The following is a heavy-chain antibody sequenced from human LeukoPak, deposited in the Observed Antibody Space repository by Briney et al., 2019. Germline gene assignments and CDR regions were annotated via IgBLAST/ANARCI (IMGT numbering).Heavy chain of an antibody. CDR2: ISSRGSAI. D-gene: IGHD7-27*01. Sequence: GGSLRLSCAASGFTFSDYYMNWIRQAPGKGLEWVSYISSRGSAIYYADSVKGRFTISRDNAKNSLYLQMNSLRAEDTAVYYCAKNLGLRLGGGQDYWGQGTLVTVSS. J-gene: IGHJ4*02. V-gene: IGHV3-11*01. CDR3: AKNLGLRLGGGQDY. CDR1: GFTFSDYY.